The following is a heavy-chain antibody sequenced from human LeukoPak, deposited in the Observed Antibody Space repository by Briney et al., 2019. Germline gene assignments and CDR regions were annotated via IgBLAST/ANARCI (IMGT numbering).Heavy chain of an antibody. V-gene: IGHV4-59*01. D-gene: IGHD6-19*01. CDR2: VYYSGST. CDR3: ARGSGWYYY. J-gene: IGHJ4*02. CDR1: GRSISSYY. Sequence: PAETLSLTCIVSGRSISSYYWSWIRQPPGKGLEGIGYVYYSGSTNYNPSLKSRVTISVDMSKNQFSLKLSSVTAADTAVYYCARGSGWYYYWGQGTLVTVSS.